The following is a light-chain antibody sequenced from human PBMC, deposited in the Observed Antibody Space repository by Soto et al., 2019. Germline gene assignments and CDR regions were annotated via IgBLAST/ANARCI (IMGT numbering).Light chain of an antibody. V-gene: IGKV1-5*03. CDR3: QHYNSYSEA. Sequence: DIQMTQSPSTLSGSVGDRVTITCRASQTISSWLAWYQKNPGKAPKLLIYKASTLKSGVPSRFSGSGSGTEFTLTISSLQPDDFATYYCQHYNSYSEAFGQGTKVELK. CDR2: KAS. J-gene: IGKJ1*01. CDR1: QTISSW.